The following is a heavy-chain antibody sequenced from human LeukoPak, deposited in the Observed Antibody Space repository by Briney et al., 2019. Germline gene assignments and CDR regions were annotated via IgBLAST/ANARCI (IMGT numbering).Heavy chain of an antibody. J-gene: IGHJ6*02. V-gene: IGHV4-59*12. CDR2: IYYSEST. CDR3: ASPGYYGMDV. CDR1: GDSMSSYY. Sequence: SETLSLTCSVSGDSMSSYYWNWIRQPPGKGLEWIGNIYYSESTDYTPSLKNRVTISVDTSKTQFPLKMSSVTAADTAVYYCASPGYYGMDVWGQGTTVTVSS.